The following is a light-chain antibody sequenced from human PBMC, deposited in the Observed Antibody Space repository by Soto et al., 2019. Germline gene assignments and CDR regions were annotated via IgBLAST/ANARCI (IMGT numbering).Light chain of an antibody. Sequence: QSVLTQPPSVSGAPGQRVTISCTGSSSNIGAGFDVHWYRQLPGTSPKLMIYEDSKRPSGVSNRFSGSKSGNTASLTISGLQAEDDADYHCCSYTGSTNWVFGGGTQLTVL. CDR3: CSYTGSTNWV. CDR1: SSNIGAGFD. V-gene: IGLV1-40*01. CDR2: EDS. J-gene: IGLJ3*02.